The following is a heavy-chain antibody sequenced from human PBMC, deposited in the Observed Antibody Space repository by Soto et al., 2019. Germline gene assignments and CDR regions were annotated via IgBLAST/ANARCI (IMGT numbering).Heavy chain of an antibody. CDR2: ISAYNGNT. V-gene: IGHV1-18*01. CDR1: GYTFTSYG. J-gene: IGHJ6*02. CDR3: ASLIDPYYYYGMDV. Sequence: ASVKVSCKASGYTFTSYGISWVRQAPGQGLEWMGWISAYNGNTNYAQKLQGRVTMTTDNSTSTAYMELRSLRSDDTAVYYCASLIDPYYYYGMDVWGQGTTVTVSS. D-gene: IGHD3-16*02.